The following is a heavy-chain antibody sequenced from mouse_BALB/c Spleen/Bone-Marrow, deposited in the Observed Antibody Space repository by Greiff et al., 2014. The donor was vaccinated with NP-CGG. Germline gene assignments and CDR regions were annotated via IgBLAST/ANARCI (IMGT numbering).Heavy chain of an antibody. CDR3: ARNFYGSAYFDV. Sequence: VKLMESGPELVRPGVSVKISCKGSGYKFTDYAMHWVKQSHAKSLEWIGLISTYSGNTHYNQKFKGKATMTVEKSSSTAYMELARLTSEDAAIYYCARNFYGSAYFDVWGQGSTLTVSS. D-gene: IGHD1-1*01. CDR2: ISTYSGNT. V-gene: IGHV1-67*01. J-gene: IGHJ2*01. CDR1: GYKFTDYA.